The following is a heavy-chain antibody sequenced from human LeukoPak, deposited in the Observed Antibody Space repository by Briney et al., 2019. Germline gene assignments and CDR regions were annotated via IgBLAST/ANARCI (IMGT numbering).Heavy chain of an antibody. J-gene: IGHJ4*02. CDR2: IYYSGST. CDR1: GGSISSYY. D-gene: IGHD3-3*01. CDR3: AGIGSCYYGFDY. V-gene: IGHV4-59*08. Sequence: SETLSLTCTVSGGSISSYYWSWIRQPPGKGLEWIGYIYYSGSTNYNPSLKSRVTISVDTSKNQFSLKLSSVTAADTAVYYCAGIGSCYYGFDYWGQGTLVTVSS.